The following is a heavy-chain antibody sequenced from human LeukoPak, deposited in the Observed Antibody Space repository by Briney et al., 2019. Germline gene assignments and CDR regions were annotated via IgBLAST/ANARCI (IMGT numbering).Heavy chain of an antibody. D-gene: IGHD1-20*01. J-gene: IGHJ5*02. Sequence: SGPTLVKPTQTLTLTCTFSGFSFSTSGVGVGWIRQPPGKALEWLALIYWDDGKRYSPSLKSRLTITKDTSKNQVVLTMTNMDPVDTATYYCALLYNWNPISEFDPWGQGTLVTVSS. CDR3: ALLYNWNPISEFDP. CDR1: GFSFSTSGVG. V-gene: IGHV2-5*02. CDR2: IYWDDGK.